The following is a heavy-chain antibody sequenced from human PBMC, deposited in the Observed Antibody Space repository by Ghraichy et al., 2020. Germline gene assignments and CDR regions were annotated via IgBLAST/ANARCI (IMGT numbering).Heavy chain of an antibody. CDR1: GGSFSGYY. D-gene: IGHD3-10*02. V-gene: IGHV4-34*01. CDR2: INHSGST. CDR3: AGGPYYYVAGD. Sequence: SETLSLTCAVYGGSFSGYYWSWIRQPPGKGLEWIGEINHSGSTNYNPSLKSRVTISVDTSKNQFSLKLSSVTAADTAVYYCAGGPYYYVAGDWGHETLVTVSS. J-gene: IGHJ4*03.